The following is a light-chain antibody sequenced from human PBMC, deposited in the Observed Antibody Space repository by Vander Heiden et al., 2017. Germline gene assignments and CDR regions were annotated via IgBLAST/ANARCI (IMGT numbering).Light chain of an antibody. CDR1: QDISNS. CDR2: DVS. CDR3: QQYDDLPLI. Sequence: GARCDITCQASQDISNSLNWFQQKPGKTPKLLIYDVSNLERGVPSRFSGSGSGTDFTFIISSLQPEDMATYYCQQYDDLPLIFGPGTKVDFK. V-gene: IGKV1-33*01. J-gene: IGKJ3*01.